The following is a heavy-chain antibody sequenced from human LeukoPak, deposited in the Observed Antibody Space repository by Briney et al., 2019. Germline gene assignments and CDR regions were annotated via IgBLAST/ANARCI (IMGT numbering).Heavy chain of an antibody. CDR1: GYTFTGYY. CDR2: IHPNSGGT. V-gene: IGHV1-2*02. CDR3: ARGITIFGVVMGFDY. Sequence: ASVKVSCKASGYTFTGYYMHWVRQAPGQGLEWMGWIHPNSGGTNYAQKFQGRVTMTRDTSISTAYMELSRLRSDDTAVYYCARGITIFGVVMGFDYWGQGTLVTVSS. J-gene: IGHJ4*02. D-gene: IGHD3-3*01.